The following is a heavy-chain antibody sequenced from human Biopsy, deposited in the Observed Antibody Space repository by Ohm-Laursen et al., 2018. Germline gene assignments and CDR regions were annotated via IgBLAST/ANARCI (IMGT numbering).Heavy chain of an antibody. V-gene: IGHV4-59*01. Sequence: SETLSLTCTVSGGSISGYHWSWIRKSPGKGLEWLAYISYTGGITSNPSPYGRATISLDTSKNQFSLWLIYVTAADTAVYYCARMPHFDYWGQGILVTVSS. CDR3: ARMPHFDY. CDR1: GGSISGYH. D-gene: IGHD2-2*01. J-gene: IGHJ4*02. CDR2: ISYTGGI.